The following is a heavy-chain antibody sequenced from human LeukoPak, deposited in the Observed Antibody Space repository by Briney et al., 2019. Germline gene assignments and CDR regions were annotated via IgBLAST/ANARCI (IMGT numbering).Heavy chain of an antibody. J-gene: IGHJ4*02. CDR1: GFTFDDYG. V-gene: IGHV3-20*04. CDR2: INWNGGST. D-gene: IGHD2-2*01. CDR3: ARDGSDRSSTSCYEDY. Sequence: GGSLRLSCAASGFTFDDYGMSWVRQAPGKGLEWVSGINWNGGSTGYADSVKGRFTISRDNAKNSLYLQMNSLRAEDTALYYCARDGSDRSSTSCYEDYWGQGTLVTVSS.